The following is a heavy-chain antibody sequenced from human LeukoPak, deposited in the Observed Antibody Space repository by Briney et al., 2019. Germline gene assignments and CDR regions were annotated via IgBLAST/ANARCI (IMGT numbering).Heavy chain of an antibody. D-gene: IGHD2-8*01. CDR2: ITSKTDGGTT. J-gene: IGHJ5*02. CDR3: STRMGP. CDR1: GFTFSNAW. Sequence: PGGSLRLSCAASGFTFSNAWMSWVRQAPGKGLEWVGRITSKTDGGTTDYAAPVKGRFTISRDDSKNTLYLQMNSLKTEDTAVYYCSTRMGPWGQGTLVTVSS. V-gene: IGHV3-15*01.